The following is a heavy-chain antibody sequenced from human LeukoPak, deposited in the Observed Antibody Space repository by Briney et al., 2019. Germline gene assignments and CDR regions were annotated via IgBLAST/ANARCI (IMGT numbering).Heavy chain of an antibody. CDR1: GGSISNY. CDR2: ISCLGST. D-gene: IGHD2-21*01. CDR3: ARGLSLLGSEEGLPLGY. J-gene: IGHJ4*02. V-gene: IGHV4-59*01. Sequence: SKTRSLTCNVSGGSISNYWSWIRQPPGRGLEWIGYISCLGSTNYNPSLKGRVTFSVDTSKNQISLRVISVTAADTAVYYCARGLSLLGSEEGLPLGYWGQGSLVTVSS.